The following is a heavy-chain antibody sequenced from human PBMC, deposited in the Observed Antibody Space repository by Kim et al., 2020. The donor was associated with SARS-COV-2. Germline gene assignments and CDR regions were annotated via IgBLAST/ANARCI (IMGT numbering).Heavy chain of an antibody. D-gene: IGHD3-3*01. CDR3: ARGVRYDFWSGYPYGYYFDY. CDR2: MNPNSGNT. J-gene: IGHJ4*02. V-gene: IGHV1-8*01. CDR1: GYTFTSYD. Sequence: ASVKVSCKASGYTFTSYDINWVRQATGQGLEWMGWMNPNSGNTGYAQKFQGRVTMTRNTSISTAYMELSSLRSEDTAVYYCARGVRYDFWSGYPYGYYFDYWGQGTLVTVSS.